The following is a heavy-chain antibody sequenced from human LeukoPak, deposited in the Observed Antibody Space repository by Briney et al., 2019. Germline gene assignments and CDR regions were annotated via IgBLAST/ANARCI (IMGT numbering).Heavy chain of an antibody. D-gene: IGHD3-22*01. Sequence: SVKVSCKASGGTFSSYAISWVRQAPGQGLEWMGWIIPIFGTANYAQKFQGRVTITADESTSTAYMELSSLRSEDTAVYYCARVGTRRLSDSSGYSPWIGDDDYWGQGTLVTVSS. CDR3: ARVGTRRLSDSSGYSPWIGDDDY. J-gene: IGHJ4*02. CDR2: IIPIFGTA. V-gene: IGHV1-69*13. CDR1: GGTFSSYA.